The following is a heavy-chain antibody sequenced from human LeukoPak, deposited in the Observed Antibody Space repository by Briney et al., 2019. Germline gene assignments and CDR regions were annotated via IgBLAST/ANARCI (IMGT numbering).Heavy chain of an antibody. D-gene: IGHD3-3*01. CDR2: IVVGSGNT. Sequence: AAVKVSCKASGFTFTSSAMQWVRQARGQRLEWIGWIVVGSGNTNSAQKFQERVTITRDMSTSTANMELSSLRSEDTAVYYCAARYDFWSGPDFDYWGQGTPVTVSS. V-gene: IGHV1-58*02. J-gene: IGHJ4*02. CDR1: GFTFTSSA. CDR3: AARYDFWSGPDFDY.